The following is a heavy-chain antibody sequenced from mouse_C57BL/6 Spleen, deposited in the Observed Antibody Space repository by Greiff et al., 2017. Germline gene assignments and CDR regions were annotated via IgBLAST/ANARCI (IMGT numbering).Heavy chain of an antibody. Sequence: EVQLQQSGPVLVKPGASVKMSCKASGYTFTDYYMNWVKQSHGKSLEWIGVINPYNGGTSYNQKFKGKATLTVDKSSSTAYMELNSLTSEDSAVYYCARGRRGYYAMDCWGQGTSVTVSS. J-gene: IGHJ4*01. CDR3: ARGRRGYYAMDC. CDR2: INPYNGGT. V-gene: IGHV1-19*01. CDR1: GYTFTDYY.